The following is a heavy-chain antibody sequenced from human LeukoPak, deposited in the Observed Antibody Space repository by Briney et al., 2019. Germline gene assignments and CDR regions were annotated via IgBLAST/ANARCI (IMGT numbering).Heavy chain of an antibody. Sequence: GGSLRLSCTSSGFIFSSYAMQWVRQAPGKGLEYVSGISSGGDTTYYANSVKGRFSISRDNSKNTLFLQMDSLRSEDMAVYYCARDGAARNDYWGQGTLVTVSS. CDR3: ARDGAARNDY. J-gene: IGHJ4*02. CDR2: ISSGGDTT. D-gene: IGHD6-6*01. V-gene: IGHV3-64*01. CDR1: GFIFSSYA.